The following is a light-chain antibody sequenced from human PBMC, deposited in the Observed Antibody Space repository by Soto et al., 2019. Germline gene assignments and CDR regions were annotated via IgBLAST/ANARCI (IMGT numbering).Light chain of an antibody. CDR1: QSVRTK. CDR2: GAS. J-gene: IGKJ5*01. CDR3: QQYNSWPPIT. Sequence: EIVMTQSPDTLYVSPGEGATLSCRARQSVRTKLAWYQQKAGQAPRLLIYGASTRATGIPDRFSGSGSGTEFTLTISSLQSEDFAVYYWQQYNSWPPITFGQGTRLEIK. V-gene: IGKV3-15*01.